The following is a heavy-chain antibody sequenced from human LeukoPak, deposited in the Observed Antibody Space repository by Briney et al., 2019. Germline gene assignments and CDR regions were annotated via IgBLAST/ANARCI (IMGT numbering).Heavy chain of an antibody. CDR3: ARWAGYCSITNCYTAFDY. D-gene: IGHD2-2*02. V-gene: IGHV1-69*13. Sequence: ASVKVSCKASGGTFSNYAINWVRQAPGQGLEWVGGITPIFRTANYAQRFQGRVTITADESTSTAYMELSSLRSEDTAVYYCARWAGYCSITNCYTAFDYWGQGTLVTVSS. CDR1: GGTFSNYA. J-gene: IGHJ4*02. CDR2: ITPIFRTA.